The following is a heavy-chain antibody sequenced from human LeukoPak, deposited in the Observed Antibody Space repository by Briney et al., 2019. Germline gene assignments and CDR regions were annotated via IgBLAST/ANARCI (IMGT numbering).Heavy chain of an antibody. D-gene: IGHD4-17*01. V-gene: IGHV1-46*01. CDR1: GYTFTSYY. CDR3: ARDTYGDYYYYYGMDV. CDR2: INPSGGST. Sequence: ASVKVSCKASGYTFTSYYMHWVRQAPGQGLEWMGIINPSGGSTSYAQKFQGRVTMTRDTSTSTVYMELSSLRSEDTAVCYCARDTYGDYYYYYGMDVWGQGTTVTVSS. J-gene: IGHJ6*02.